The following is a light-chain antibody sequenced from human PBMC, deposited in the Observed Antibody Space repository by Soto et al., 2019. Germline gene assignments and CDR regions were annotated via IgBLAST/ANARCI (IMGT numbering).Light chain of an antibody. CDR2: DSS. Sequence: EIVMTQSPATLSLSPGERVTFSCRASQSIKTKVAWYQHKPGQAPRLLISDSSVGATGIPARFSGSGTGTDFTLTINNVQYEDFAVYYCQQCDNWPVTFGGGTKVDIK. CDR1: QSIKTK. CDR3: QQCDNWPVT. J-gene: IGKJ4*01. V-gene: IGKV3D-15*03.